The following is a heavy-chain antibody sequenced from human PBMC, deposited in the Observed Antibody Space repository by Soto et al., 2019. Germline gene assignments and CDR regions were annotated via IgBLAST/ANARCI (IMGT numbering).Heavy chain of an antibody. D-gene: IGHD3-16*01. CDR2: IYHSGSP. J-gene: IGHJ3*01. CDR3: ARKPDVATAKVGGGYVFDV. Sequence: QVQLQESGPGLVKPSGTLSLTCAASSGSIFTTNWWSWVRQSPGRGLQWIGDIYHSGSPKYNPSLKSRVSMSIYKSQDRFFLNLTSVTAADTAVYYCARKPDVATAKVGGGYVFDVWGQGTMVTVSS. CDR1: SGSIFTTNW. V-gene: IGHV4-4*02.